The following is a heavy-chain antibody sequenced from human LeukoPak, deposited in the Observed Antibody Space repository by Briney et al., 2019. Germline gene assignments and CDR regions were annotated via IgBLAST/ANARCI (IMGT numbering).Heavy chain of an antibody. V-gene: IGHV4-59*01. CDR1: LGSIRTDY. CDR3: ARVLEMRTHAFDI. Sequence: PSETPSLTSTDPLGSIRTDYWNWIRKPSGKALEGILYIYYSETTNYNPPLKNRVTISVDTSKNLYSLKLNSVTAADTALYYCARVLEMRTHAFDIWGQGTMITVSS. CDR2: IYYSETT. J-gene: IGHJ3*02. D-gene: IGHD5-24*01.